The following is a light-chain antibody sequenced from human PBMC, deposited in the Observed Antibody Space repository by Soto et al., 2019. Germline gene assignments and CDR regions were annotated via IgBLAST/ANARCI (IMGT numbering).Light chain of an antibody. CDR1: SCTVGDYNY. J-gene: IGLJ2*01. Sequence: QSALTQPASVSGSPGQSITISCTGTSCTVGDYNYVSWYQQHSGKAPKLMIYEVRHRPSGVSNRFSGSKSGNTASLTISGLQAEDEADYYCSSYTTSSTVVFGGGTKLTVL. CDR3: SSYTTSSTVV. V-gene: IGLV2-14*03. CDR2: EVR.